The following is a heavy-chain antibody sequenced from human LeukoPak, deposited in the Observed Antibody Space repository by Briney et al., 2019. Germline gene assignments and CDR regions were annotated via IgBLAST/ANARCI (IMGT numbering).Heavy chain of an antibody. V-gene: IGHV1-69*06. CDR1: GGTFSSYA. CDR3: ASQYYDFWSGYGLDYYYYMDV. D-gene: IGHD3-3*01. CDR2: IIPIFGTA. J-gene: IGHJ6*03. Sequence: SVKVSCKASGGTFSSYAVSWVRQAPGQGLEWMGGIIPIFGTANYAQKFQGRVTITADKSTSTAYMELSSLRSEDTAVYYCASQYYDFWSGYGLDYYYYMDVWGKGTTVTVSS.